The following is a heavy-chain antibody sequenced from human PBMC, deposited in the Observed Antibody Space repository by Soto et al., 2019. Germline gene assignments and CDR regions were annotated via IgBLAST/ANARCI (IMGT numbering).Heavy chain of an antibody. Sequence: PSQTLSLTCVISGDSVSSNSAAWNWIRQSPSRGLEWLGRTYYRSKWYTDYAVSVKSRITINPDTSRNQFSLQLNSVTPEDTAVYYCARSIAAAATYNWFDRWGQGTLVTVSS. CDR2: TYYRSKWYT. CDR1: GDSVSSNSAA. CDR3: ARSIAAAATYNWFDR. D-gene: IGHD6-25*01. J-gene: IGHJ5*02. V-gene: IGHV6-1*01.